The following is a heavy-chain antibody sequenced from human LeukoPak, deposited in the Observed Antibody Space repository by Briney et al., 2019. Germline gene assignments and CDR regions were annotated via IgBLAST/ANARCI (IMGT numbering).Heavy chain of an antibody. CDR3: ARDTENWFDP. J-gene: IGHJ5*02. CDR2: INWNGGST. V-gene: IGHV3-20*04. CDR1: GFTFDDSV. Sequence: PGGSLRLSCAASGFTFDDSVMSWVRQAPGKGLEWVSSINWNGGSTGYADSVKGRFTISRDNAKNSLYLQMNSLRAEDTALYYCARDTENWFDPWGQGTLVTVSS.